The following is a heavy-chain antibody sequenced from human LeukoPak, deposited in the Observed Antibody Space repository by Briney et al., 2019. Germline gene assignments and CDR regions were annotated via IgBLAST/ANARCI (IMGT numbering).Heavy chain of an antibody. D-gene: IGHD4-11*01. V-gene: IGHV1-69*13. CDR3: ARGGYSNYHGTYYYYMDV. CDR2: IIPIFGTA. J-gene: IGHJ6*03. CDR1: GGTFSSYA. Sequence: GASVKVSCKASGGTFSSYAISWVRQAPGQGLEWMGGIIPIFGTANYAQKFQGRVTITADESTSTAYMELSSLRSEDTAVYYCARGGYSNYHGTYYYYMDVWGKGTTVTVSS.